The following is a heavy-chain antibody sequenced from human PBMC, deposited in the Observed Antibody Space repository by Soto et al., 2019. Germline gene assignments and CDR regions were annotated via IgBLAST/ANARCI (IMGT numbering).Heavy chain of an antibody. Sequence: QVQLLQSGPEVKKSGASVKLSCTASGYTSKTHYLQWVREAPGQGLQWMGLINRSGRGALYAQKFMGRVALTMDTSTRTVFLEMNSLRSEDTAVYYCATVESCGGDCYYVQHWGQGTVLTVSS. CDR3: ATVESCGGDCYYVQH. D-gene: IGHD2-21*01. J-gene: IGHJ1*01. CDR1: GYTSKTHY. V-gene: IGHV1-46*02. CDR2: INRSGRGA.